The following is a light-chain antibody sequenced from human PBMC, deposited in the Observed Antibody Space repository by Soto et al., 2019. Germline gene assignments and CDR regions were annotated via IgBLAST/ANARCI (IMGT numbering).Light chain of an antibody. CDR3: QTWGTGIVV. J-gene: IGLJ2*01. V-gene: IGLV4-69*01. CDR1: SGHNSYS. CDR2: LNSDGSH. Sequence: QLVLTQSPSASGSLGASVRLTCTLNSGHNSYSIAWHQRRPEKGPRYLMKLNSDGSHNKGDGVPDRFSGSSSGAERYLTISSLQSEDEADYYCQTWGTGIVVFGGGTKLTVL.